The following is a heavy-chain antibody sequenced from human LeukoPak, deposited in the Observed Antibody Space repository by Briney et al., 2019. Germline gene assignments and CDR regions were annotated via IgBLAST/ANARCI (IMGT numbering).Heavy chain of an antibody. Sequence: GASVKVSCKASGYTFTSYGISWVRQAPEQGLEWMGRIIPILGIANYAQKFQGRVTITADKSTSTAYMELSSLRSEDTAVYYCARDSSGGGFDPWGQGTLVTVSS. D-gene: IGHD3-10*01. J-gene: IGHJ5*02. CDR2: IIPILGIA. CDR3: ARDSSGGGFDP. V-gene: IGHV1-69*04. CDR1: GYTFTSYG.